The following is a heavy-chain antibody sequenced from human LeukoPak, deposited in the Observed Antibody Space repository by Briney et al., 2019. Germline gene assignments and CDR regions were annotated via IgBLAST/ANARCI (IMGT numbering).Heavy chain of an antibody. V-gene: IGHV3-48*02. J-gene: IGHJ3*01. CDR3: ARERDGYNSVFAFDV. CDR1: GLTFSTYS. Sequence: GGSLRLSRAASGLTFSTYSFNWVRQAPGKGLEWVSYITPSTSTIYYADSVKGRFTISGDNAKKSVYLQMNSLRDDDTAMYYCARERDGYNSVFAFDVWGQGTMVTVSS. CDR2: ITPSTSTI. D-gene: IGHD5-24*01.